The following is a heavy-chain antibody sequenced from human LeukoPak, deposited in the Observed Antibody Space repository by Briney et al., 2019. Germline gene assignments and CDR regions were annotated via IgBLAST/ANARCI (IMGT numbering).Heavy chain of an antibody. V-gene: IGHV3-53*01. J-gene: IGHJ4*02. D-gene: IGHD5-24*01. CDR3: AREVGPFHQLDY. Sequence: GGSLRLSCAASGFTVSSNYMSWVRQAPGKGLEWVSEIYSDGSRYYAASVKGRFSISRDNSKNTVYLQMNSLRAEDTAVYYCAREVGPFHQLDYWGQGTLVTVSS. CDR2: IYSDGSR. CDR1: GFTVSSNY.